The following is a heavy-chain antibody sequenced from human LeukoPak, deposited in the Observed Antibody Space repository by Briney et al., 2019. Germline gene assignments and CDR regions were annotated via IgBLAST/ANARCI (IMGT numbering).Heavy chain of an antibody. CDR1: VYTFTNYG. CDR2: ISAYNGHT. D-gene: IGHD1-26*01. Sequence: ASVKVSCKASVYTFTNYGLSWVRQAAGQGLEWMGWISAYNGHTNYAQKLQGRVTMSTDTSTTTAYMELRSLKSDDTAVYYCARVGGGSYRYYYYYGMDVWGQGTTVTVSS. CDR3: ARVGGGSYRYYYYYGMDV. J-gene: IGHJ6*02. V-gene: IGHV1-18*01.